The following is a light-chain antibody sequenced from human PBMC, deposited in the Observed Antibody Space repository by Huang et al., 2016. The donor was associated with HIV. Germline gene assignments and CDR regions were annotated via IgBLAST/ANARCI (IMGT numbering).Light chain of an antibody. CDR3: MQALQTPPT. CDR2: LGF. CDR1: QSLLHINGYTF. J-gene: IGKJ4*01. Sequence: IVLTQSPLSLPVTPGEPASISCRSSQSLLHINGYTFVDWYLQKPGQSPQLLIHLGFVRASGVPDRFSGSGSATDFTLKISRVEAEDVGVYYCMQALQTPPTFGGGTKVEIK. V-gene: IGKV2-28*01.